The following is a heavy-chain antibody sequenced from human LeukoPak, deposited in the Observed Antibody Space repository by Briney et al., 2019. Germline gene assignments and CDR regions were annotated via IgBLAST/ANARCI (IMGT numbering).Heavy chain of an antibody. CDR1: GFTFDDYA. D-gene: IGHD6-19*01. CDR3: ALRGLYSSAHAFDI. Sequence: GGSLRLSCAASGFTFDDYAMHWVRQAPGKGLEWVSGISWNSGSIGYADSVKGRFTISRDNAKNSLYLQMNSLRAEDTALYYCALRGLYSSAHAFDIWGQGTMVTVSS. J-gene: IGHJ3*02. V-gene: IGHV3-9*01. CDR2: ISWNSGSI.